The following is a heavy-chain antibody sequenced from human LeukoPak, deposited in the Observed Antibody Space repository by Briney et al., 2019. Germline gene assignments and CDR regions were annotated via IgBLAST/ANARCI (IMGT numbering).Heavy chain of an antibody. V-gene: IGHV1-69*13. CDR2: IIPIFGTA. CDR1: GYTFTSYG. Sequence: SVKVSCKASGYTFTSYGISWVRQAPGQGLEWMGGIIPIFGTANYAQKFQGRVTITADESTSTAYMELSSLRSEDTAVYYCARVSTMIVVPPHYYYGMDVWGQGTTVTVSS. D-gene: IGHD3-22*01. CDR3: ARVSTMIVVPPHYYYGMDV. J-gene: IGHJ6*02.